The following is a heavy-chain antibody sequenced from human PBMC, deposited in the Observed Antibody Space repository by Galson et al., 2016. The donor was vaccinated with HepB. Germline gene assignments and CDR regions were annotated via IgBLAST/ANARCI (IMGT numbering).Heavy chain of an antibody. Sequence: PRLSCAASGFSVSGKYMSWARQAPGKGLEWVSAIFSGDATYYRDSVKGRFTISRDTSKNTLYLQMNNLRAEDTAIYYCEGYSDPFDIWGQGTMVTVSS. V-gene: IGHV3-53*01. CDR2: IFSGDAT. J-gene: IGHJ3*02. D-gene: IGHD3-22*01. CDR3: EGYSDPFDI. CDR1: GFSVSGKY.